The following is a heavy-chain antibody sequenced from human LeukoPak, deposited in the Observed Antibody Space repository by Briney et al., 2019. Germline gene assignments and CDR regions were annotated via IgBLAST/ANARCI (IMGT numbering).Heavy chain of an antibody. CDR1: GFTFSSYW. CDR3: ARETSGYGPYFDY. CDR2: IKQDGSEK. D-gene: IGHD5-12*01. Sequence: PGGSLRLSCAASGFTFSSYWMSWVRQAPGKGLEWGANIKQDGSEKYYVDSVKGRFTISRDNAENSLYLQMNSLRAEDTAVYYCARETSGYGPYFDYWGQGTLVTVSS. J-gene: IGHJ4*02. V-gene: IGHV3-7*01.